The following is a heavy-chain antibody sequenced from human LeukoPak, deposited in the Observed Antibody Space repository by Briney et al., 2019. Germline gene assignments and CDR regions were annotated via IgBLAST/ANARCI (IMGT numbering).Heavy chain of an antibody. CDR2: ISGSGGST. CDR3: ASPGGGSAFDI. D-gene: IGHD3-16*01. CDR1: GFTFSSYA. J-gene: IGHJ3*02. V-gene: IGHV3-23*01. Sequence: GGSLRLSCAASGFTFSSYAMSWVRQAPGKGLGWVSAISGSGGSTYYADSVKGRFTISRDNSKITLYLQMNSLRAEDTAVYYCASPGGGSAFDIWGQGTTVTVSS.